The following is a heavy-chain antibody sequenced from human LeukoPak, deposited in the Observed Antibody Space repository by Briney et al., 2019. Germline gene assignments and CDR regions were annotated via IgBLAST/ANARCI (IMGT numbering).Heavy chain of an antibody. CDR1: GGSISSGGYY. J-gene: IGHJ4*02. Sequence: PSQTLSLTCTVSGGSISSGGYYWSWIRQHPGKGLEWIGCIYYSGTTYYHPSLTSRVAISVDTSKNQFSLKLSSVTAADTAVYYCARSGTVTTWNYWGQGTLVTVSS. CDR3: ARSGTVTTWNY. V-gene: IGHV4-31*03. CDR2: IYYSGTT. D-gene: IGHD4-17*01.